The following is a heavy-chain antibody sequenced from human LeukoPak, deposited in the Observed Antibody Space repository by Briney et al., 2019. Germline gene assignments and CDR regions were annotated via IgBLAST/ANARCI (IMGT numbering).Heavy chain of an antibody. J-gene: IGHJ4*02. D-gene: IGHD3-22*01. Sequence: GASVKVSCKASGGTFSSYAISWVRQAPGQGLEWMGRIIPILGIANYAQKFQGRVTITADKSTSTAYMELSNLRSEDTAVYYCARHDSSGYYLNYWGQGTLVTVSS. V-gene: IGHV1-69*04. CDR3: ARHDSSGYYLNY. CDR2: IIPILGIA. CDR1: GGTFSSYA.